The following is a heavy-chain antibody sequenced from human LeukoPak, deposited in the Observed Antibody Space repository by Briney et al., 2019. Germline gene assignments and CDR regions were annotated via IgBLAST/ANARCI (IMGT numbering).Heavy chain of an antibody. CDR2: IIPTFGTA. Sequence: SVKVSCKASGGTFSSYAISWVRQAPGQGLEWMGGIIPTFGTANYAQKFQGRVTITADESTSTAYMELSSLRSEDTAVYYCARPPLDYYDCSGYYYGYYFDYWGQGTLVTVSS. D-gene: IGHD3-22*01. V-gene: IGHV1-69*13. CDR1: GGTFSSYA. J-gene: IGHJ4*02. CDR3: ARPPLDYYDCSGYYYGYYFDY.